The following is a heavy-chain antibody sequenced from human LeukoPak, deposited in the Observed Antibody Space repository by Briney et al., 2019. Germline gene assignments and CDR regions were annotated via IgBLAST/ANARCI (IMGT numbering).Heavy chain of an antibody. D-gene: IGHD1-14*01. Sequence: SETLSLTCTVSGGPIRSSNYYWGWIRQPPGKGLEWIVSIYYIGRTYYNPSLKSRVTISVDTSKNHFSLKLNPVTAGDTAVYYCVRRHEEIIPKPIVIEWWGQGTLVTVS. CDR3: VRRHEEIIPKPIVIEW. CDR2: IYYIGRT. J-gene: IGHJ4*02. V-gene: IGHV4-39*02. CDR1: GGPIRSSNYY.